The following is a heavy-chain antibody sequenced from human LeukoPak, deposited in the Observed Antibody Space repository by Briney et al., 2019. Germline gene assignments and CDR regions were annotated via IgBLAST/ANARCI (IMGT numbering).Heavy chain of an antibody. CDR3: AKDRDGDYGRY. Sequence: GGSLRLSCAASGFTFSSYAMSWVRQAPGKGLEWVSAISGSGGSTYYVDSVKGRFTISRDNSKNTLYLQMNSLRAEDTAVYYCAKDRDGDYGRYWGQGTLVTVSS. J-gene: IGHJ4*02. CDR1: GFTFSSYA. D-gene: IGHD4-17*01. V-gene: IGHV3-23*01. CDR2: ISGSGGST.